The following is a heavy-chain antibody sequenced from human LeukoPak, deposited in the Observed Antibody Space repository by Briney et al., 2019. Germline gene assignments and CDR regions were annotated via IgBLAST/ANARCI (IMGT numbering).Heavy chain of an antibody. J-gene: IGHJ4*02. V-gene: IGHV4-4*07. CDR2: IYPSGTT. Sequence: NTAETLSLTCSVSGGSVSSYYWSWIRQPAGKGLEWIGRIYPSGTTHYNPSLKSRVTMSVDTSKNQFSLKLTSVTAADTAVYYCADDFGDWGQGTLVTVSS. CDR3: ADDFGD. D-gene: IGHD4-17*01. CDR1: GGSVSSYY.